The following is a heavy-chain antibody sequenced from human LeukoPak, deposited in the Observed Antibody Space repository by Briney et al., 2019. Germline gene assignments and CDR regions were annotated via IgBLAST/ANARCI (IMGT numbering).Heavy chain of an antibody. V-gene: IGHV4-59*01. Sequence: SETLSLTCTVSGGSIRSYYWSWIRQPPGKGLEWIGYIYYSGNTNHNPSLKSRVTISVDTSKNQSSLKLSSVTAADTAVYYCARGATANSGLFDYWGQGTLVTVSS. J-gene: IGHJ4*02. CDR3: ARGATANSGLFDY. CDR1: GGSIRSYY. D-gene: IGHD1-1*01. CDR2: IYYSGNT.